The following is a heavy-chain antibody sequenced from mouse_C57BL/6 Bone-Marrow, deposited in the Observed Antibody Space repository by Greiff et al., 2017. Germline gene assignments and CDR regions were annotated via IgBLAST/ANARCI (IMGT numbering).Heavy chain of an antibody. Sequence: EVMLVESGGGLVQPGGSLSLSCAASGFTFTDYYMSWVRQPPGKALEWLGFIRNKANGYTTEYSASVKGRFTISRDNSQSILYLQMNALRAEDSATYYCARSRRSYFDYWGQGTTLTVSS. CDR2: IRNKANGYTT. V-gene: IGHV7-3*01. D-gene: IGHD2-12*01. CDR1: GFTFTDYY. CDR3: ARSRRSYFDY. J-gene: IGHJ2*01.